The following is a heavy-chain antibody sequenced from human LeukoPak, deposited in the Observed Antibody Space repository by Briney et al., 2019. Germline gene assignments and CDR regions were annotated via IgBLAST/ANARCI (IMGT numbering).Heavy chain of an antibody. Sequence: PGGSLRLSCAASGFTFGTFAMHWVRQAPGKGLEWVALTSFDESNRGYADSVKGRFTISRDNSKNTLYLQMNSLTVEDTAVYYCAGDLPPLDYWGQGTLVTVSS. J-gene: IGHJ4*02. V-gene: IGHV3-30-3*01. CDR2: TSFDESNR. CDR1: GFTFGTFA. CDR3: AGDLPPLDY.